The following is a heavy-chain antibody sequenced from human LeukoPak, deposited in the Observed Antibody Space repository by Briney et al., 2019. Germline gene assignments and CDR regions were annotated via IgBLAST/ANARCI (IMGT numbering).Heavy chain of an antibody. V-gene: IGHV3-30*03. CDR3: ASGSDYNDIDFDN. J-gene: IGHJ4*02. CDR2: VSYDGSNK. D-gene: IGHD3-10*01. CDR1: GFTFSSYG. Sequence: GRSLRLSCAASGFTFSSYGMHWVRQAPGKGLEWVAVVSYDGSNKYYADSVKGRFTISRDNSKNTLYLQMNSLRAEDTAVYYCASGSDYNDIDFDNWGQGTLVTVSS.